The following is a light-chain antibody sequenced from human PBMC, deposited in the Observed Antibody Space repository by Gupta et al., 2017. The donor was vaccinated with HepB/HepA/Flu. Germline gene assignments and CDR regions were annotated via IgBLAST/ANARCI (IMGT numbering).Light chain of an antibody. J-gene: IGKJ4*01. CDR2: AAS. V-gene: IGKV1-39*01. CDR3: QQSYSTPLT. Sequence: DIQMPQTPSSVSVSVGDRVTITCRASQSISSYLNWYQQKPGKAPKLLIYAASSLQSGVPSRFSGSGSGTDFTLTISSLQPEDFATYYCQQSYSTPLTFGGGTKVEIK. CDR1: QSISSY.